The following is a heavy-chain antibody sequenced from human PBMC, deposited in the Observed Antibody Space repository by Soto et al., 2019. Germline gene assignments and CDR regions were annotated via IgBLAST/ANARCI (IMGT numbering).Heavy chain of an antibody. J-gene: IGHJ6*02. CDR2: ISGSGGST. V-gene: IGHV3-23*01. Sequence: GGSLRLSCAASGFTFSSYAMSWVRQAPGKGLEWVSAISGSGGSTYYADSVKGRFTISRDNSKNTLYLQMNSLGAEDTAVYYCAKEIGWGEGYYYGMDVWGQGTTVTVSS. D-gene: IGHD3-16*01. CDR3: AKEIGWGEGYYYGMDV. CDR1: GFTFSSYA.